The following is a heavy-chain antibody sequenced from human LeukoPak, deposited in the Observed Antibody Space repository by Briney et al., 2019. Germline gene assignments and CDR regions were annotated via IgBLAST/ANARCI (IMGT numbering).Heavy chain of an antibody. CDR3: AKDGTAAAGTVVDY. CDR1: GFTFSTYW. J-gene: IGHJ4*02. D-gene: IGHD6-13*01. V-gene: IGHV3-23*01. CDR2: ISGSGGST. Sequence: GGSLRLSCAASGFTFSTYWMHWVRQAPGKGLEWVSAISGSGGSTYYADSVKGRFTISRDNSKNTLYLQMNSLRAEDTAVYYCAKDGTAAAGTVVDYWGQGTLVTVSS.